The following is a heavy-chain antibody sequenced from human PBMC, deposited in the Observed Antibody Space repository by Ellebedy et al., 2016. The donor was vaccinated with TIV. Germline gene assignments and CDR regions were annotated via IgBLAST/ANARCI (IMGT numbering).Heavy chain of an antibody. Sequence: AASVKVSCKTSGYTFSSYGISWVRQAPGQGLEWMGWNSGYNGNTNYTQKLQDRVTMTTDTSTTTAYMELRSLRSDDTAVYYCARRSRYNYGMDVWGLGTMVTVSS. D-gene: IGHD6-13*01. CDR1: GYTFSSYG. J-gene: IGHJ6*02. V-gene: IGHV1-18*04. CDR2: NSGYNGNT. CDR3: ARRSRYNYGMDV.